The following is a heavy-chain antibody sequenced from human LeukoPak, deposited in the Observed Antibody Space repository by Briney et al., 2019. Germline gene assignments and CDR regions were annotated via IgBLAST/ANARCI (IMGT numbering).Heavy chain of an antibody. D-gene: IGHD6-13*01. V-gene: IGHV4-39*07. CDR2: INHSGST. Sequence: PSETLSLTCTVSGGSISSSSYYWGWIRQPPGKGLEWIGEINHSGSTNYNPSLKSRVTISVDTSKNQFSLKLSSVTAADTAVYYCARVHISSSWYAFDYWGQGTLVTVSS. J-gene: IGHJ4*02. CDR3: ARVHISSSWYAFDY. CDR1: GGSISSSSYY.